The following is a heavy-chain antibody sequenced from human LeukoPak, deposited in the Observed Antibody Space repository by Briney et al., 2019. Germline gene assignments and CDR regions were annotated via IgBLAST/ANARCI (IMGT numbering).Heavy chain of an antibody. CDR1: GFTFSSYA. D-gene: IGHD2-2*01. Sequence: GGSLRLSCAASGFTFSSYAMSWVRQASGKGLEWVSTISGGGGSTYYVDSVKGRFTISKDNSKNTLYLQMNSLRAEDTAVYYCAKDLGYCSSTSCYSWFDPWGQGTLVTVSS. CDR2: ISGGGGST. CDR3: AKDLGYCSSTSCYSWFDP. J-gene: IGHJ5*02. V-gene: IGHV3-23*01.